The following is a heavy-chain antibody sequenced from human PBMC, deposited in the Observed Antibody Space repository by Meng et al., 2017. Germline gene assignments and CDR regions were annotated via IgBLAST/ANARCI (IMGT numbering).Heavy chain of an antibody. CDR1: GFTFSSYW. J-gene: IGHJ4*02. CDR3: ARDGEAYYDFWSGYSLALFIDY. V-gene: IGHV3-7*01. Sequence: GESLKISCAASGFTFSSYWMSWVRQAPGKGLEWVANIKQDGSEKYYVDSVKGRFTISRDNAKNSLYLQMNSLRAEDTAVYYCARDGEAYYDFWSGYSLALFIDYWGQGNRVNGAS. D-gene: IGHD3-3*01. CDR2: IKQDGSEK.